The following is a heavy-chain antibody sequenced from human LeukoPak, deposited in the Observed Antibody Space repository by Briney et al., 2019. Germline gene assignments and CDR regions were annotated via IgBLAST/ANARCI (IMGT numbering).Heavy chain of an antibody. D-gene: IGHD6-19*01. CDR1: GFTLSYYA. J-gene: IGHJ6*02. CDR2: MSSDGSYK. CDR3: ARRIAVAEDYYYYYGMDV. V-gene: IGHV3-30*04. Sequence: GGSLRLSCEASGFTLSYYAMHWVRQAPGKGPEWVAVMSSDGSYKDYGDSVKGRFTISRDNSKNTLYLQMNSLRAEDTAVYYCARRIAVAEDYYYYYGMDVWGQGTTVTVSS.